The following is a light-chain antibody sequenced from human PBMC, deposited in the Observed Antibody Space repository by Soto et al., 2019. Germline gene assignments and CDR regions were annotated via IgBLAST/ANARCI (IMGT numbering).Light chain of an antibody. Sequence: EIVLTQSPAALSVSPGEGVTLSCRASQGIGSTLAWYQQKPGQTPRLLIYDSSTRAIGIPARFSGSRSGTEFTLTINGLQSEDFAVYYCQRYNNWPLTFGGGTKVEIK. CDR3: QRYNNWPLT. V-gene: IGKV3-15*01. CDR2: DSS. CDR1: QGIGST. J-gene: IGKJ4*01.